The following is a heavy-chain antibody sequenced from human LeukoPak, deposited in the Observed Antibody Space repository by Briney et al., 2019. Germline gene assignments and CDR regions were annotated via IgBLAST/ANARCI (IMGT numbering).Heavy chain of an antibody. CDR2: IYTSGST. Sequence: SETLSLTCTVSGGSIRSYYWSWIRQPAAKGLEWIGRIYTSGSTNYNPSLKSRVTMSVDTSKNQFSLKLTSVTAADTAVYYCAREGAEVRGVLVKYYFDYWGQGALVTVSS. CDR3: AREGAEVRGVLVKYYFDY. V-gene: IGHV4-4*07. CDR1: GGSIRSYY. J-gene: IGHJ4*02. D-gene: IGHD3-10*01.